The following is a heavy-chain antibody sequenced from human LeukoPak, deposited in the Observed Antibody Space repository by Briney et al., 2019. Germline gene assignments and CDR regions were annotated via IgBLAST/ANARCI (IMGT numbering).Heavy chain of an antibody. Sequence: PGGSLRLSCAASGFTFSSYEMNWVRQAPGKGLEWVSYISSSGSTIYYADSVEGRFTISRDNAKNSLYLQMNSLGAEDTAVYYCARSGPGSCCTQCDAFDIWGQGTMVTVSS. D-gene: IGHD2-15*01. J-gene: IGHJ3*02. CDR2: ISSSGSTI. V-gene: IGHV3-48*03. CDR1: GFTFSSYE. CDR3: ARSGPGSCCTQCDAFDI.